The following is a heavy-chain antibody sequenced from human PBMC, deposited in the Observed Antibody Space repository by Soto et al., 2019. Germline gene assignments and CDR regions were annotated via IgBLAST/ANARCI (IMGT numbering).Heavy chain of an antibody. V-gene: IGHV1-18*01. CDR1: GYTFTSYG. CDR3: ARAVSTKTAPIDY. CDR2: ISAYNGNT. D-gene: IGHD4-17*01. Sequence: ASVKVSCKASGYTFTSYGISWVRQAPGQGLEWMGWISAYNGNTNYAQKLQGRVTMTRDTSTGTVYMELSSLRFEDTAVYYCARAVSTKTAPIDYWGQGTLVTVSS. J-gene: IGHJ4*02.